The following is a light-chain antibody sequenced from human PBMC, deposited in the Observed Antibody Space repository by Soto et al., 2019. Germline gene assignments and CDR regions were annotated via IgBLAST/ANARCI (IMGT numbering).Light chain of an antibody. CDR1: DSDVGTYNY. J-gene: IGLJ2*01. CDR2: DVT. CDR3: FSYAGYYTLL. V-gene: IGLV2-11*01. Sequence: QSALTQPRSVSGSPGQSVTISCTGTDSDVGTYNYVSWYQQHPGKAPKLMIYDVTKRPSGVPDRFSGSKSGNTASLTISGLQAEDEADYYCFSYAGYYTLLFGGGTKLPVL.